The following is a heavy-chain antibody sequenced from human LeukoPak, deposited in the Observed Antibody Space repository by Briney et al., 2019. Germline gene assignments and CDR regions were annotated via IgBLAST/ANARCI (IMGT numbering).Heavy chain of an antibody. CDR2: IYPGDSDT. CDR3: ASRSSGSYYSSYYYGMDV. CDR1: GYSFTSYW. Sequence: GESLKISCKGSGYSFTSYWIGWVRQMPGEGLEWMGIIYPGDSDTRYSPSFQGQVTISADKSISTAYLQWSSLKASDTAMYYCASRSSGSYYSSYYYGMDVWGQGTTVTVSS. D-gene: IGHD3-10*01. J-gene: IGHJ6*02. V-gene: IGHV5-51*01.